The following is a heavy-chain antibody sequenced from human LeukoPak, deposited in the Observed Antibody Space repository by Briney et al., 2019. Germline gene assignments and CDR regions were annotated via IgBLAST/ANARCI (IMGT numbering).Heavy chain of an antibody. CDR3: ARGSGGSGTFDY. CDR1: GGSVSSGSYY. CDR2: IYYSGST. D-gene: IGHD2-15*01. Sequence: TSETLSLTCTVSGGSVSSGSYYWSWIRQPPGKGLEWIGYIYYSGSTNYNPSLKSRVTISVDTSKNQFSLKLSSVTAADTAVYYCARGSGGSGTFDYWGQGTLVTVSS. V-gene: IGHV4-61*01. J-gene: IGHJ4*02.